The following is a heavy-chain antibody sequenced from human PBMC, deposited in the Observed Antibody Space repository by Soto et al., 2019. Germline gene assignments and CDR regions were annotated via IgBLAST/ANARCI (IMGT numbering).Heavy chain of an antibody. J-gene: IGHJ4*02. CDR3: ARDGAKFTIFGVAIPPRGSYFDY. CDR1: GDSVSSNSAA. V-gene: IGHV6-1*01. D-gene: IGHD3-3*01. Sequence: SQTLSLTCAISGDSVSSNSAAWNWIRQSPSRGLEWLGRTYYRSKWYNDYAVSVKSRITINPDTSKNQFSLQLNSVTPEDTAVYYCARDGAKFTIFGVAIPPRGSYFDYWGQGTLVTVSS. CDR2: TYYRSKWYN.